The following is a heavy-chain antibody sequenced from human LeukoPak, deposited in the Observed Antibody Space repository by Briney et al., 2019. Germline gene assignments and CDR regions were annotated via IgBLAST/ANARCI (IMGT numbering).Heavy chain of an antibody. V-gene: IGHV3-23*01. J-gene: IGHJ4*02. CDR1: GFTFSSYA. CDR3: AKAGINYYGSGSYGY. CDR2: ISGSGGST. Sequence: GGSLRLSCAASGFTFSSYAMSWVRQAPGKGLEWVSAISGSGGSTYYADSVKGRFTISRDNSKNTLYPQMNSLRAEDTAVYYCAKAGINYYGSGSYGYWGQGTLVTVSS. D-gene: IGHD3-10*01.